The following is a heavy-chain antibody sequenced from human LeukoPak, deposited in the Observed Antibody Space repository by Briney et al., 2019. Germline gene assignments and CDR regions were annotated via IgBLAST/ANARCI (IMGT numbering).Heavy chain of an antibody. D-gene: IGHD6-13*01. V-gene: IGHV4-34*01. CDR1: GGSFSGYY. CDR2: INHSGST. Sequence: SETLSLTCAVYGGSFSGYYWSWIRQPPGKGLEWIGEINHSGSTNYNPSLKSRVTISVDKSKNQFSLKLSSVTAADTAVYYCARWYSSSWYDLSRYYYYYMDVWGKGTTVTVSS. CDR3: ARWYSSSWYDLSRYYYYYMDV. J-gene: IGHJ6*03.